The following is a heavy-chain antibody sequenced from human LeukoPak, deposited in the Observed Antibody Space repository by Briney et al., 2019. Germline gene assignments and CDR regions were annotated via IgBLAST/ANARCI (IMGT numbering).Heavy chain of an antibody. D-gene: IGHD2-15*01. CDR2: ISSSSRNI. V-gene: IGHV3-21*01. J-gene: IGHJ4*02. CDR1: RFTFSSYT. Sequence: GGSLRLSCAASRFTFSSYTMNWVRQAPGKGLEWVSSISSSSRNIDYADSVKGRFTISRDNDKNSLYLQMNSLRAEDTAVYHCAKGQKVWWSGHPTGSDYWGQGNLVTVSS. CDR3: AKGQKVWWSGHPTGSDY.